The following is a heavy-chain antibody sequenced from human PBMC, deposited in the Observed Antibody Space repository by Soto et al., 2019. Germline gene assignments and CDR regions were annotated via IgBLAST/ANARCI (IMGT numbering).Heavy chain of an antibody. Sequence: EVQLLESGGGLVQPGGSLRLSCAASGFTFSSYARSWVRQAPGKELEWVSVISGIGGSTYYADSVKGRFTISRDNSKNTLYLQMNSLRAEDTAVYYCARRSSGWYFDYWGQGTLVTVSS. D-gene: IGHD6-19*01. CDR1: GFTFSSYA. J-gene: IGHJ4*02. CDR2: ISGIGGST. CDR3: ARRSSGWYFDY. V-gene: IGHV3-23*01.